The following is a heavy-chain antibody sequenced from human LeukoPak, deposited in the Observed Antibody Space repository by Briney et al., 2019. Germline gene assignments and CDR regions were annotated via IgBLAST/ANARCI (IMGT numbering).Heavy chain of an antibody. CDR1: GYTFTSYY. D-gene: IGHD2-2*01. V-gene: IGHV1-46*01. CDR2: INPSGGST. J-gene: IGHJ2*01. CDR3: ASQPGVVPAADWYFDL. Sequence: ASVKVSCKASGYTFTSYYMHWVRQAPGQGLEWMGIINPSGGSTSYAQKFQGRVTMTRDTSTSTVYMELSSLRSEDTAVYYCASQPGVVPAADWYFDLWGRGTLVTVSS.